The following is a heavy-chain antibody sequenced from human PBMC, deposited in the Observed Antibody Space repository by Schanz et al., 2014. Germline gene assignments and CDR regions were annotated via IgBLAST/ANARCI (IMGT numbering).Heavy chain of an antibody. CDR3: ANRGHLRGWFDS. CDR1: GFIFSNYG. V-gene: IGHV3-30*02. Sequence: LVESGGGVVQRGGSLRLSCAASGFIFSNYGMHWVRQAPGKGLEWVAFIWSDGSRTYHAESVKGRFTISRDNSKNIVYLQMNRLRAEDTAVYYCANRGHLRGWFDSWGQGILVTVSS. D-gene: IGHD3-10*01. CDR2: IWSDGSRT. J-gene: IGHJ5*01.